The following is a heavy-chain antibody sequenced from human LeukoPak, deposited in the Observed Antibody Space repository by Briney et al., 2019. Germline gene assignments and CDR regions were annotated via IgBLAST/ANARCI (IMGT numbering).Heavy chain of an antibody. CDR1: GGSISSYY. V-gene: IGHV4-4*08. CDR2: IYTSGST. Sequence: PSETLSLTCTVSGGSISSYYWSWIRQPPGKGLEWIGYIYTSGSTNYNPSLKSRVTMSVDTSKNQFSLKLSSVTAADTAVYYCARDRGSSPAGYWGQGTLVTVSS. D-gene: IGHD3-16*01. J-gene: IGHJ4*02. CDR3: ARDRGSSPAGY.